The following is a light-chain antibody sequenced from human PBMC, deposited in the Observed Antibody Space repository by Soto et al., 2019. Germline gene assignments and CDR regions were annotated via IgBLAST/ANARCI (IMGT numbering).Light chain of an antibody. Sequence: ETVMTQSPATLSVSPGERATLSCRASETVGSHLAWYQQKPGQAPRLLIYGASTRATDISARFSGSGSGTEFTLTISSLQSEDFAVYYCQQYNNWPPWTFGQGTKVEIK. V-gene: IGKV3-15*01. J-gene: IGKJ1*01. CDR1: ETVGSH. CDR3: QQYNNWPPWT. CDR2: GAS.